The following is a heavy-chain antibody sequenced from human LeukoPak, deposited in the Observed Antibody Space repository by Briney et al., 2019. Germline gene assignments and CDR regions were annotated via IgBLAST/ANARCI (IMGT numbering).Heavy chain of an antibody. J-gene: IGHJ4*02. CDR2: ISAYNGNT. V-gene: IGHV1-18*01. CDR1: GYTFSNYD. Sequence: ASVKVSCKASGYTFSNYDINWVRQAPGQGLEWMGWISAYNGNTNYAQKLQGRVTMTTDTSTSTAYMELRSLRSDDTAVYYCARFGPHSSSWYYFDYWGQGTLVTVSS. CDR3: ARFGPHSSSWYYFDY. D-gene: IGHD6-13*01.